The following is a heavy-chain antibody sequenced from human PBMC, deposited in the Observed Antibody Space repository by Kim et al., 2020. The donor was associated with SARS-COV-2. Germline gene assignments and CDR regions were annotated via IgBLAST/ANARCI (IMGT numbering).Heavy chain of an antibody. CDR1: GYTFTGYY. V-gene: IGHV1-2*02. D-gene: IGHD6-13*01. CDR3: ARARRWYSSSWYGNDAFDI. Sequence: ASVKVSCKASGYTFTGYYVHWVRQAPGQGLEWMGWINPNSGDTNYEQKFQGRVTMTRDTSISTAYMEMSRLRSDDTAVFDCARARRWYSSSWYGNDAFDIWGQGTMVTVSS. CDR2: INPNSGDT. J-gene: IGHJ3*02.